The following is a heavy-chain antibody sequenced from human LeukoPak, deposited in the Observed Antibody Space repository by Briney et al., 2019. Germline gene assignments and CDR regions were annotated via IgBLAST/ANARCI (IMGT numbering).Heavy chain of an antibody. J-gene: IGHJ3*02. Sequence: SETLSLTCTVSGGSISSSLYYWGWIRQPPGKGLEWIGIIYYSGSTNYNPSLKSRVTISVDTSKNQFSLKLSSVTAADTAVYYCARGGGWFGPSDAFDIWGQGTMVTVSS. CDR3: ARGGGWFGPSDAFDI. CDR1: GGSISSSLYY. CDR2: IYYSGST. V-gene: IGHV4-39*07. D-gene: IGHD3-10*01.